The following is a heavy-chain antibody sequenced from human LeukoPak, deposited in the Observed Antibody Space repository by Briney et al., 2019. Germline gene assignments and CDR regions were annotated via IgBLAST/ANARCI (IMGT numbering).Heavy chain of an antibody. CDR1: GFTFSSYA. J-gene: IGHJ4*02. CDR3: ESEYTSSSGRAFDF. CDR2: INTDEIST. D-gene: IGHD6-6*01. V-gene: IGHV3-74*03. Sequence: GGSLRLSCAASGFTFSSYAMHWVRQAPGKGLVWVSRINTDEISTTYADSVKGRFTISRDNAKNTLYLQMNSLRAEDTAVYYCESEYTSSSGRAFDFWGQGTMVTVSS.